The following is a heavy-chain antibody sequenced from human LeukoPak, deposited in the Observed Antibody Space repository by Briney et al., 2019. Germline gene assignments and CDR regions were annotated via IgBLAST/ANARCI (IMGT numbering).Heavy chain of an antibody. CDR1: GDSVSSGRYY. CDR2: IYYSGNV. J-gene: IGHJ6*02. CDR3: ARDSDIVATMIRPNKYYYGMDV. D-gene: IGHD5-12*01. V-gene: IGHV4-61*01. Sequence: SETLSLTCTVSGDSVSSGRYYWSWIRQPPGKGLEWIGNIYYSGNVNYNPSLMSRITISIDTSKKQFFLRLNSVIAADTAVYYCARDSDIVATMIRPNKYYYGMDVWGQGTTVSVS.